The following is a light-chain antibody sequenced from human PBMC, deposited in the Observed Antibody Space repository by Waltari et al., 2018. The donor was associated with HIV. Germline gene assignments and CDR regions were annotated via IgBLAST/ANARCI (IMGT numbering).Light chain of an antibody. CDR1: SSDVGTYSL. CDR2: EGN. CDR3: SSYTSFSTVL. J-gene: IGLJ2*01. Sequence: QSALTQPASVSGSPGQSITISCPGPSSDVGTYSLVSWYQHHPGKAPKLMIYEGNKRPSGVSNRFSGSKSGNTASLTISGLQAEDEADYYCSSYTSFSTVLFGGGTKLTVL. V-gene: IGLV2-23*01.